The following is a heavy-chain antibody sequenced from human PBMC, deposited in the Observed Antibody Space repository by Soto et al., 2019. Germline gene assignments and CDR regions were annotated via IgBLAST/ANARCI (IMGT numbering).Heavy chain of an antibody. Sequence: GASVTVSCTASGGTFSSYTISWVRQAPGQGLEWMGWISAYNGNTNYAQKLQGRVTMTTDTSTSTAYMELRSLRSDDTAVYYCARAIAAAGTFDPWGQGTLVTVSS. CDR2: ISAYNGNT. D-gene: IGHD6-13*01. J-gene: IGHJ5*02. CDR3: ARAIAAAGTFDP. V-gene: IGHV1-18*01. CDR1: GGTFSSYT.